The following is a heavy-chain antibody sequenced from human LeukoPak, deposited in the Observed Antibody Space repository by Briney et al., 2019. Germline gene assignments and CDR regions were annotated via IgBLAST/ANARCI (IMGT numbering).Heavy chain of an antibody. V-gene: IGHV3-23*01. Sequence: GGSLRLSCAASGFTFSSYAMSWVRQAPGKGLEWVSVISSSGGSTYYVDSVKGRFTISRDNSKNMLYLQMNSLRAEDTAVYYCARGSTYYDSSGQVPFDYWGQGTLVTVSS. D-gene: IGHD3-22*01. CDR3: ARGSTYYDSSGQVPFDY. CDR1: GFTFSSYA. CDR2: ISSSGGST. J-gene: IGHJ4*02.